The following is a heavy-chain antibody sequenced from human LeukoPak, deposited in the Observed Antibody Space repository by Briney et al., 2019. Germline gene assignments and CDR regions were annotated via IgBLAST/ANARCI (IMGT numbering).Heavy chain of an antibody. CDR2: IRYDGSNK. Sequence: RSGGSLRLSCAASEFTFSNDGMHWVRQAPGQGLEGVAFIRYDGSNKYYADSVKGRFTISRDNSKNTLYLQMNSLRAEDTAVYYCAKDFRVAMAPAYFDYWGQGTLVTVSS. CDR1: EFTFSNDG. CDR3: AKDFRVAMAPAYFDY. J-gene: IGHJ4*02. D-gene: IGHD5-18*01. V-gene: IGHV3-30*02.